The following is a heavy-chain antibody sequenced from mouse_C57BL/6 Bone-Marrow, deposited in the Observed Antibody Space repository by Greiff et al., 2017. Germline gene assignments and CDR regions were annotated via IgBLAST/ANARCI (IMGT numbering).Heavy chain of an antibody. CDR3: ARDKGGSGYFDV. J-gene: IGHJ1*03. CDR2: ISDGGSYT. CDR1: GFTFSSYA. V-gene: IGHV5-4*01. Sequence: EVMLVESGGGLVKPGGSLKLSCAASGFTFSSYAMSWVRQTPEKRLEWVATISDGGSYTYNPDNVKGRFTISRDNAKNNLYLQMSHLKSEDTAMYYCARDKGGSGYFDVWGTGTTVTVSS.